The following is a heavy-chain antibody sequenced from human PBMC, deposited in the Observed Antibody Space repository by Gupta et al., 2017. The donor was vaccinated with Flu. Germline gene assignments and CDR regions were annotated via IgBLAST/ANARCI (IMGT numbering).Heavy chain of an antibody. CDR3: TRQGGGYDYGRVGMDDY. J-gene: IGHJ4*02. CDR1: GFTFSGSA. D-gene: IGHD5-12*01. V-gene: IGHV3-73*02. Sequence: EVQLVESGGGLVQPGGSLTLSCAASGFTFSGSAMHWVRQASGKGLEWVGRIRSKANSYATAYAASVKGRFTISRDDSKNTAYLQMNSLKTEDTAVYYCTRQGGGYDYGRVGMDDYWGQGTLVTVSS. CDR2: IRSKANSYAT.